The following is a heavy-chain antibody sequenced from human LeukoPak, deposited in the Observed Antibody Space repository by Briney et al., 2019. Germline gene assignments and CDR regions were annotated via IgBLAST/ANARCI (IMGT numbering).Heavy chain of an antibody. Sequence: GGSLRLSCAASGFTFSSYSMNWVRQAPGKGLEWVSSISSSSYIYYADSVKGRFTISRDNAKNSLYLQMNSLRAEDTAVYYCARARDYEKVFDYWGQGTLVTASS. V-gene: IGHV3-21*01. CDR2: ISSSSYI. D-gene: IGHD4-17*01. J-gene: IGHJ4*02. CDR3: ARARDYEKVFDY. CDR1: GFTFSSYS.